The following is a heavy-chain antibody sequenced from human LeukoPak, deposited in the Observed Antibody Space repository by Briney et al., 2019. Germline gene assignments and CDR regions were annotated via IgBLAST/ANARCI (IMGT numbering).Heavy chain of an antibody. CDR3: ARGIGYAPRRHYFDH. CDR1: GFLVSSNY. D-gene: IGHD2-2*01. J-gene: IGHJ4*02. Sequence: GGSLRLSCVGSGFLVSSNYMSWVRQAPGKGLEWVSVIYSGANTDYADSVKGRFTISSDNSKNTLYLQMTSLKVEDTAVYYCARGIGYAPRRHYFDHWGQGVQIIASS. V-gene: IGHV3-53*01. CDR2: IYSGANT.